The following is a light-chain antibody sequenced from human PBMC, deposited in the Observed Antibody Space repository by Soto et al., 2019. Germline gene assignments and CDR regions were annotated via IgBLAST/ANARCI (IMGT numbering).Light chain of an antibody. CDR1: QSISSW. J-gene: IGKJ1*01. Sequence: DIQMAPSASTLSASVGERASITCRASQSISSWLAWYQQKPGKAPKLLIYKASTLKSGVPSRFSGSGSGTEFTLTISSLQPDDFATYYCQHYNSYSEAFGQGTKVDI. CDR2: KAS. CDR3: QHYNSYSEA. V-gene: IGKV1-5*03.